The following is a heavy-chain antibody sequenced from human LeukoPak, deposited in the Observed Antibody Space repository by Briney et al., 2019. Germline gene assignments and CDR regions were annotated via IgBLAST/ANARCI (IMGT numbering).Heavy chain of an antibody. D-gene: IGHD6-6*01. Sequence: SCKASGYSFTSYYMHWVRQAPGKGLEWVALISDDGKKKVYADPVKGRFTISRDNSKKTLYLQMNSLRPEDTAVYYCAKILRESMDWLDLWGQGTRVTVSS. CDR2: ISDDGKKK. CDR3: AKILRESMDWLDL. CDR1: GYSFTSYY. V-gene: IGHV3-30*18. J-gene: IGHJ5*02.